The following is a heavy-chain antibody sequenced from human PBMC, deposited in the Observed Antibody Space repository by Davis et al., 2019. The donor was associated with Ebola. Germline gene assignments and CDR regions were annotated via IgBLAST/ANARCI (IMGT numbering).Heavy chain of an antibody. CDR2: IDNSGYT. CDR3: ARGFDYNDRSGYYGMDV. Sequence: GGSLRLSCVASGFTFSDYYISWIRQAPGKGLEWVSYIDNSGYTEYAESVKGRFTSSRDNAQNSVYLQMNRLRAEETAVYYCARGFDYNDRSGYYGMDVWGQGTTVTVSS. J-gene: IGHJ6*02. CDR1: GFTFSDYY. D-gene: IGHD3-22*01. V-gene: IGHV3-11*06.